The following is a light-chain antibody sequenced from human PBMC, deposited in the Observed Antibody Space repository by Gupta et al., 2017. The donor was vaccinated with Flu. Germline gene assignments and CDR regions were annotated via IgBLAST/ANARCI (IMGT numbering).Light chain of an antibody. V-gene: IGKV4-1*01. CDR2: WAS. J-gene: IGKJ1*01. CDR3: QQYVSTPWT. CDR1: QNGLYVSNNKSY. Sequence: SLGERATINCKSSQNGLYVSNNKSYLAWYQQKPGQPPELLINWASSRESGVPDRFSGSGSATDFSLTISSLQAEDVAVYYCQQYVSTPWTFGQGTSVEI.